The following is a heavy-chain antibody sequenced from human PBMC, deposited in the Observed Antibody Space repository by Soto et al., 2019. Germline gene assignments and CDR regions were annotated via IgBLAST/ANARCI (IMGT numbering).Heavy chain of an antibody. V-gene: IGHV6-1*01. D-gene: IGHD6-6*01. CDR2: TYYRSKWYN. J-gene: IGHJ6*02. CDR3: ARERYSSSSYYYYGMDV. CDR1: GDSVSSNSAA. Sequence: PSQTLSLTCVISGDSVSSNSAAWNWIRQSPSRGLEWLGRTYYRSKWYNDYAVSVKSRITINPDTSKNQFSLQLNSVTPEDTAVYYCARERYSSSSYYYYGMDVWGQGTTVTVSS.